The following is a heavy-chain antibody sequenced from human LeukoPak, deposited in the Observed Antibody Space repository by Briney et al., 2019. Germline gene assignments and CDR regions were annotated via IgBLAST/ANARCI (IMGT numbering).Heavy chain of an antibody. D-gene: IGHD6-19*01. V-gene: IGHV3-21*01. CDR3: ARDPIAVAGTFDY. Sequence: PGGSLRHSCAASGFTFSSYSMNWVRQAPGKGLEWVSSISSSSSYIYYADSVKGRFTISRDNAKNSLYLQMNSLRAEDTAVYYCARDPIAVAGTFDYWGQGTLVTVSS. CDR2: ISSSSSYI. J-gene: IGHJ4*02. CDR1: GFTFSSYS.